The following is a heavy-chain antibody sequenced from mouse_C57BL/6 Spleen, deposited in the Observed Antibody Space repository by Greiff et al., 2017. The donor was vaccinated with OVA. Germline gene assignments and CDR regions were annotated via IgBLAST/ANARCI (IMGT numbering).Heavy chain of an antibody. CDR2: SRNKANDYTT. CDR3: ARGYYDSWFAY. J-gene: IGHJ3*01. V-gene: IGHV7-1*01. Sequence: EVNVVESGGGLVQSGRSLRLSCATSGFTFSDFYMEWVRQAPGKGLEWIAASRNKANDYTTEYSASVKGRFIVSRDTSQSILYLQMNALRAEDTAIYYCARGYYDSWFAYWGQGTLVTVSA. D-gene: IGHD2-4*01. CDR1: GFTFSDFY.